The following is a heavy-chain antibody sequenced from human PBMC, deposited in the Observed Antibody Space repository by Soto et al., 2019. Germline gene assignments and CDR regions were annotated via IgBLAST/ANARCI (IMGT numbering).Heavy chain of an antibody. J-gene: IGHJ6*03. CDR2: IYYSGST. D-gene: IGHD3-3*01. CDR3: ARGYYDFWSGYYQKGYYYYMDV. V-gene: IGHV4-59*01. CDR1: GGSISIYY. Sequence: SETLSLTCTVSGGSISIYYWSWIRQPPGKGLEWIGYIYYSGSTNYNPSLKSRVTISVDTSKNQFSLKLSSVTAADTAVYYCARGYYDFWSGYYQKGYYYYMDVWGKGTTVTVSS.